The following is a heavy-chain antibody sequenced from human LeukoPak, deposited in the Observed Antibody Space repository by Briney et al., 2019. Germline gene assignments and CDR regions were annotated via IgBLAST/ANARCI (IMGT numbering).Heavy chain of an antibody. J-gene: IGHJ5*02. D-gene: IGHD2-15*01. CDR2: IRSKTNSYAT. CDR1: GFTFSGSA. Sequence: PGRSLRLSCAASGFTFSGSAMHWVRQASGKGLEWVGRIRSKTNSYATAYAASVKGRFTISRDDSKNTAYLQMNSLKTEDTAVYYCTRSPFGGSGGSWDSWFDPWGQGTLVTVSS. CDR3: TRSPFGGSGGSWDSWFDP. V-gene: IGHV3-73*01.